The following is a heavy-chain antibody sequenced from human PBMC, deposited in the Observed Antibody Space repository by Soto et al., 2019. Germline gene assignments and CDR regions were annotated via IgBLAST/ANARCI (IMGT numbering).Heavy chain of an antibody. J-gene: IGHJ5*02. CDR3: ATRPPTDFWSGFIDP. Sequence: GASVKVSCKVSGYTLTELSMHWVRQAPGKGLEWMGGFDPEDGETIYAQKFQGSVTMTEDTSTDTAYMELSSLRSEDTAVYYCATRPPTDFWSGFIDPWGQGTLVTSPQ. CDR2: FDPEDGET. CDR1: GYTLTELS. V-gene: IGHV1-24*01. D-gene: IGHD3-3*01.